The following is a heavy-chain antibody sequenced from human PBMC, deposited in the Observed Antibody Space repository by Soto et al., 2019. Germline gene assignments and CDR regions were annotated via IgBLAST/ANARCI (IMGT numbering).Heavy chain of an antibody. V-gene: IGHV1-69*04. CDR2: IIPILGIA. D-gene: IGHD6-25*01. J-gene: IGHJ5*02. CDR1: GGTFSSYT. CDR3: ARDLTAAPKYPHAVWFDP. Sequence: GASVKVSCKASGGTFSSYTISWVRQAPGQGLEWMGRIIPILGIANYAQKFQGRVTITADKSTSTAYMELSSLRSEDTAVYYCARDLTAAPKYPHAVWFDPWGQGTRVTVSS.